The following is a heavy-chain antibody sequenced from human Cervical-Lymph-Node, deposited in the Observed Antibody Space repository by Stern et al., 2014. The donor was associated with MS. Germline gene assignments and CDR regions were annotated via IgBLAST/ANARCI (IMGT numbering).Heavy chain of an antibody. J-gene: IGHJ6*02. CDR1: GGTFSSYA. V-gene: IGHV1-69*01. CDR3: ARKLCSGGSCYFYGMDV. Sequence: VQLVESGAEVKKPGSSVKASCKASGGTFSSYAISWVRQAPGQGLEWMGGIIPIFGTANYAQKFQGRVTIIADESTSTVYMELSSLRSEDAAVYYCARKLCSGGSCYFYGMDVWGQGTTVTVSS. CDR2: IIPIFGTA. D-gene: IGHD2-15*01.